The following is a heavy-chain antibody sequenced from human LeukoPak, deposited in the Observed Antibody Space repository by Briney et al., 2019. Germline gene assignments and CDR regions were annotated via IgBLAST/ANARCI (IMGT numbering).Heavy chain of an antibody. CDR2: MKRDGSEI. V-gene: IGHV3-7*03. CDR1: GFTFSTYW. J-gene: IGHJ6*02. CDR3: AKALSPYYYGMDV. Sequence: PGGSLRLSCSASGFTFSTYWMSWVRQAPGKGLEWVANMKRDGSEIYYVDSGKGRFTISRDNAKNSLFLQMNSLRAEDTAVYYCAKALSPYYYGMDVWGQGPTVTVSS.